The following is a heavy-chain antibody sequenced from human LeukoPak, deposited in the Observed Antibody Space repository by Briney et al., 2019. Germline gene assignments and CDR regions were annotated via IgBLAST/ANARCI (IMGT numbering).Heavy chain of an antibody. V-gene: IGHV1-2*02. Sequence: GASVKVSCKASGYTFTGYYMHWVRQAPGQGLEWMGWINPNSGGTNYAQKFQGRVTMTRDTSISTAYMELSRLRPDDTAVYYCARAPVDYYYMDVWGKGTTVTVSS. J-gene: IGHJ6*03. CDR2: INPNSGGT. CDR1: GYTFTGYY. CDR3: ARAPVDYYYMDV.